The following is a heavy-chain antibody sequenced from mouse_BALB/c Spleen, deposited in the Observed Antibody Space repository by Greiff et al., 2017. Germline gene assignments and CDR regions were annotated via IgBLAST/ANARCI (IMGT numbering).Heavy chain of an antibody. CDR3: ARGDYDGGAWFAY. CDR1: GFNIKDTY. V-gene: IGHV14-3*02. Sequence: EVQLVESGAELVKPGASVKLSCTASGFNIKDTYMHWVKQRPEQGLEWIGRIDPANGNTKYDPKFQGKATITADTSSNTAYLQLSSLTSEDTAVYYCARGDYDGGAWFAYWGQGTLVTVSA. CDR2: IDPANGNT. D-gene: IGHD2-4*01. J-gene: IGHJ3*01.